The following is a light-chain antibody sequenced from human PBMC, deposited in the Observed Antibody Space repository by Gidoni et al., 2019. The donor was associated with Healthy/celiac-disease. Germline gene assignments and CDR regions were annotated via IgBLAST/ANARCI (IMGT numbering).Light chain of an antibody. J-gene: IGLJ3*02. CDR1: SGHSSYA. Sequence: HLVLTQSPSASASLGPSVKLTCTLSSGHSSYAIAWHQQQPEKGPRYLMKLNSDGSHSKGDGIPDRFSGSSSGAERYLTISSLQSEDEADYYCQTWGTGIRVFGGGTKLTVL. CDR2: LNSDGSH. CDR3: QTWGTGIRV. V-gene: IGLV4-69*01.